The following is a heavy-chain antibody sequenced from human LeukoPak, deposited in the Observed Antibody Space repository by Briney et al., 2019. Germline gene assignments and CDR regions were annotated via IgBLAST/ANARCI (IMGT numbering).Heavy chain of an antibody. J-gene: IGHJ4*02. Sequence: GASVKVSCKASGYTFPAYYMHWVRQAPGQGLEWMGWINPNSGGTNYAQKFQGRVTMTRDPSISTAYMELSWLRSDDTAMYYCASSRAQKLAFCGCYCYSGFDFWGQGTLVTVSS. D-gene: IGHD2-21*02. V-gene: IGHV1-2*02. CDR3: ASSRAQKLAFCGCYCYSGFDF. CDR1: GYTFPAYY. CDR2: INPNSGGT.